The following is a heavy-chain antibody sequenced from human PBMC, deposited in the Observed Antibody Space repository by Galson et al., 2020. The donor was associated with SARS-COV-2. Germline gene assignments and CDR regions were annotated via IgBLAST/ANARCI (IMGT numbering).Heavy chain of an antibody. CDR1: GFTFSSYG. Sequence: AGGSLRLSCAASGFTFSSYGMHWVRQAPGKGLEWVAVIWYDGSNKYYADSVKGRFTISRDNSKNTLYLQMNSLRAEDTAVYYCARDYPFADIVPAAMAWGQGTLVTVSS. V-gene: IGHV3-33*01. D-gene: IGHD2-2*01. J-gene: IGHJ5*02. CDR3: ARDYPFADIVPAAMA. CDR2: IWYDGSNK.